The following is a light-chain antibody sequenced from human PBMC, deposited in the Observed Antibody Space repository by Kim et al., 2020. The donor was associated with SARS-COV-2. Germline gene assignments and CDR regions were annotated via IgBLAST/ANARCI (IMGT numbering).Light chain of an antibody. CDR2: GAS. CDR3: HQYGSSPLT. J-gene: IGKJ4*01. CDR1: QTVSSTY. V-gene: IGKV3-20*01. Sequence: SPGERVALSCRASQTVSSTYLAWYQQKPGQAPRLLIYGASSRATGIPDRFSGSGSGTDFTLTISRLEPEDFAVYYCHQYGSSPLTFGGGTKVDIK.